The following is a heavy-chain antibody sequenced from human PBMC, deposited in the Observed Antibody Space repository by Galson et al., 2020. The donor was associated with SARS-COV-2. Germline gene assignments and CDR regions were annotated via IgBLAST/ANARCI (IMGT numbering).Heavy chain of an antibody. CDR2: INDGGRT. CDR3: ARGRYPRADGILLWMYRIASSGVFDS. D-gene: IGHD6-13*01. Sequence: PSETLSLTCAVYGGTFSGYYWNWIRQSPGKGLEWIGEINDGGRTTYNPSLETRVGISVDTSKKQFPRKLSSVTAADTAVYHCARGRYPRADGILLWMYRIASSGVFDSWSQGTRVTVSS. J-gene: IGHJ4*02. V-gene: IGHV4-34*01. CDR1: GGTFSGYY.